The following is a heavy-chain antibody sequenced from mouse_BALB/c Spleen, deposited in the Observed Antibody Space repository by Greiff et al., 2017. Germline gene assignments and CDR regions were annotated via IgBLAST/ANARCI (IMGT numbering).Heavy chain of an antibody. CDR2: IYPGGGYT. CDR3: ARDIIYYGNQSQFDY. V-gene: IGHV1-63*02. Sequence: QVQLQQSGAELVRPGTSVKISCKASGYTFTNYWLGWVKQRPGHGLEWIGDIYPGGGYTNYNEKFKGKATLTADTSSSTAYMQLSSLTSEDSAVYFCARDIIYYGNQSQFDYWGQGTLVTVSA. J-gene: IGHJ3*01. CDR1: GYTFTNYW. D-gene: IGHD2-1*01.